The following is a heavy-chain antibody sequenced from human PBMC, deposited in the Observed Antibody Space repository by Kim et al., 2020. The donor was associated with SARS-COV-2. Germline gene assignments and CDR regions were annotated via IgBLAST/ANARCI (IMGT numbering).Heavy chain of an antibody. J-gene: IGHJ5*02. V-gene: IGHV1-3*01. CDR2: INPDNGNT. CDR1: GNTFSSNF. Sequence: ASVKVSCKASGNTFSSNFLHWVCQAPGQRPEWMGWINPDNGNTKYSQKFQGRVTITRDTSASTAYMELSSLRSEDTAVYYCARGLSANWFDPWGQGTLVTVSS. CDR3: ARGLSANWFDP.